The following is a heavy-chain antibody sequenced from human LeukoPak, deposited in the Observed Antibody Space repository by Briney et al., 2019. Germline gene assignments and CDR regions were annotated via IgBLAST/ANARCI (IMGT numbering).Heavy chain of an antibody. Sequence: PSETLTLTCTVSGGFISSHYWSWIRQPPGKGLEWIGYIYYSGSTNYNPSLKSRVTISVDTSKNQFSLKLSSVTAADTAVYYCARGPLFDYWGQGTLVTVSS. D-gene: IGHD3-10*02. J-gene: IGHJ4*02. V-gene: IGHV4-59*11. CDR1: GGFISSHY. CDR2: IYYSGST. CDR3: ARGPLFDY.